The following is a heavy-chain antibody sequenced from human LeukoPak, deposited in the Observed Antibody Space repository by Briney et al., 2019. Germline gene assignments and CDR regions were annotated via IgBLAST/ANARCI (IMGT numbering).Heavy chain of an antibody. D-gene: IGHD6-19*01. CDR2: IYYSGST. CDR3: ASELARSGWYN. Sequence: SETLSLTCTVSGGSISSGDYYWSWIRQPPGKGLEWIGYIYYSGSTYYNPSLKSRVTISVDTSKNQFSLKLSSVTAADTAVYYCASELARSGWYNWGQGTMVTVSS. CDR1: GGSISSGDYY. V-gene: IGHV4-30-4*01. J-gene: IGHJ3*01.